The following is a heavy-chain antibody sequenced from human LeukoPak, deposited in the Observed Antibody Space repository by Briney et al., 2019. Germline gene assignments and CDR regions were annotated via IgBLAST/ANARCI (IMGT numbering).Heavy chain of an antibody. J-gene: IGHJ4*02. D-gene: IGHD2-2*01. CDR2: IYTSGST. CDR3: ARTPHERYCSSTSCPYYFDY. Sequence: XXSLTCTVSGGSISSGSYYWGWIRQPAGKGLEWIGRIYTSGSTNYNPSLKSGVTISVDTAKNQFSLKLSSVTAADTAVYYCARTPHERYCSSTSCPYYFDYWGQGTLVTVSS. V-gene: IGHV4-61*02. CDR1: GGSISSGSYY.